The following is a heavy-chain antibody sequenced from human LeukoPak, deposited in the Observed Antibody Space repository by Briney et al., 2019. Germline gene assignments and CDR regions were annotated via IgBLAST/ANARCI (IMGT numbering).Heavy chain of an antibody. CDR3: ATHSGYDAFNI. D-gene: IGHD3-22*01. J-gene: IGHJ3*02. V-gene: IGHV4-59*01. CDR2: IYHSGST. CDR1: GGSISSYY. Sequence: SETLSLTCTVSGGSISSYYWSWIRQPPGKGLEWIGEIYHSGSTNYNPSLKSRVSISEDTSKNQFSLQLSSVTAADTAVYYCATHSGYDAFNIWGQGTMVTVSS.